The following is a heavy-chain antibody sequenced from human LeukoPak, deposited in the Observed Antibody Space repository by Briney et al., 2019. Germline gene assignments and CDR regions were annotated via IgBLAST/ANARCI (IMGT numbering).Heavy chain of an antibody. J-gene: IGHJ4*02. Sequence: GGSLRLSCAASGFAFSSYSMNWVRRAPGKGLEWVSSISSSSSYIYYADSVKGRFTISRDNAKNSLYLQMNSLRAEDTAVYYCASDTDTPYYFDYWGQGTLVTVSS. D-gene: IGHD5-18*01. CDR1: GFAFSSYS. CDR2: ISSSSSYI. V-gene: IGHV3-21*01. CDR3: ASDTDTPYYFDY.